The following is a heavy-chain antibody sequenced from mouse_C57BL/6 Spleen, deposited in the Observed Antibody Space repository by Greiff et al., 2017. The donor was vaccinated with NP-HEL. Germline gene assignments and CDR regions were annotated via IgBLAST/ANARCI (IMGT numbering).Heavy chain of an antibody. Sequence: VQLQQSGAELVRPGASVTLSCKASGYTFTDYEMHWVKQTPVHGLEWIGAIDPETGGTAYNQKFKGKAILTADKSSSTAYMELRSLTSEDSAVYYCTRYYYGSDYWGQGTTLTVSS. CDR3: TRYYYGSDY. CDR1: GYTFTDYE. D-gene: IGHD1-1*01. CDR2: IDPETGGT. V-gene: IGHV1-15*01. J-gene: IGHJ2*01.